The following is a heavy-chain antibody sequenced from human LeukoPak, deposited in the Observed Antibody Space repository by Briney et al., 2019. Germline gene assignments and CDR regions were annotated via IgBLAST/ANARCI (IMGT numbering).Heavy chain of an antibody. V-gene: IGHV1-46*03. CDR1: GYTFTSYY. D-gene: IGHD5-24*01. J-gene: IGHJ4*02. CDR3: ARDLSAGGDGYNQNDLPAYYFDY. CDR2: INPSGGST. Sequence: ASVKVSCKASGYTFTSYYMHWVRQAPGPGLEWMGIINPSGGSTSYAQKFQGRVTMTRDTSTSTVYMELSSLRSEDTAVYYCARDLSAGGDGYNQNDLPAYYFDYWRQGTLVTVSS.